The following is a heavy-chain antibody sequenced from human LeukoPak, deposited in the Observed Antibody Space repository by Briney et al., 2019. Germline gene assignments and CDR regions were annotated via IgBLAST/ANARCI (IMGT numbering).Heavy chain of an antibody. D-gene: IGHD3-10*02. CDR1: GFTVSSNY. J-gene: IGHJ6*02. CDR2: IYSGGST. Sequence: PGGSLRLSCAASGFTVSSNYMSWVRQAPGKGLEWVSVIYSGGSTNYADYVKGSFTISRAKSKNTLYLQMSKPRAEATAVDYYTCSGSYKGNIYYYYGTAVSSQGSTVT. CDR3: TCSGSYKGNIYYYYGTAV. V-gene: IGHV3-66*01.